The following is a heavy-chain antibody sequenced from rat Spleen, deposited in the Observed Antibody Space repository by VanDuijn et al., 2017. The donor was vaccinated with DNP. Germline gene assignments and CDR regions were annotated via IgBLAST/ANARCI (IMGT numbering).Heavy chain of an antibody. CDR2: ITTGGGGT. Sequence: EVQLVESGGGLVQPGWSLKLSCVASGFTFSYYWMTWIRQVPGKGLEWIASITTGGGGTSYSDSVKGRFTISRNNAENTLYLQMNSLRSEDTATYYCVREGTTTWFAYWGQGTLVTVSS. J-gene: IGHJ3*01. CDR3: VREGTTTWFAY. V-gene: IGHV5-31*01. CDR1: GFTFSYYW. D-gene: IGHD1-8*01.